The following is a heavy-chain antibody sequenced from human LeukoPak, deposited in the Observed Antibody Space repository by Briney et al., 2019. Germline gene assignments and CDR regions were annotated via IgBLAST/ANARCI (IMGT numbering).Heavy chain of an antibody. J-gene: IGHJ3*02. CDR1: GGSISSSSYY. Sequence: SETLSLTCTVSGGSISSSSYYWGWIRQPPGKGLEWIGSIYYSGSTNYNPSLKSRVTMSVDTSKNQFSLKLSSVTAADTAVYYCARDVATVTGDDAFDIWGQGTMVTVSS. CDR3: ARDVATVTGDDAFDI. V-gene: IGHV4-39*07. D-gene: IGHD4-17*01. CDR2: IYYSGST.